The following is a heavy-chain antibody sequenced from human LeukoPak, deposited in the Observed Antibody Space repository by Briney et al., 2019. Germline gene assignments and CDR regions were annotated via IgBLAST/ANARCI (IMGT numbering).Heavy chain of an antibody. Sequence: GGSLRLSCADSGFTFSSYWMHWFRQAPGKGLVWVSRINSDGSDTIYADSVKGRFTVSRDNAKNTLYLQMSSLRAEDTALYYCARGGDYHAFDIWDQGTMVTVSS. V-gene: IGHV3-74*01. CDR3: ARGGDYHAFDI. CDR1: GFTFSSYW. J-gene: IGHJ3*02. D-gene: IGHD4-17*01. CDR2: INSDGSDT.